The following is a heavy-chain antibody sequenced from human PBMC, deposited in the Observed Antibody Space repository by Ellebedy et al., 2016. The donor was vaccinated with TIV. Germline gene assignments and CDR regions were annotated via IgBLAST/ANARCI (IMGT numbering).Heavy chain of an antibody. CDR1: GFTFSEHY. V-gene: IGHV3-11*06. D-gene: IGHD5-24*01. Sequence: GGSLRLXCAASGFTFSEHYMSWIRQAPGKGLEWVSYISSAGSYTDYADSVKGRFTTSRDNAQTSLYLQMDRLTSDDTAVYYCARSTYKYGLVHGVDVWGQGTTVTVSS. J-gene: IGHJ6*02. CDR2: ISSAGSYT. CDR3: ARSTYKYGLVHGVDV.